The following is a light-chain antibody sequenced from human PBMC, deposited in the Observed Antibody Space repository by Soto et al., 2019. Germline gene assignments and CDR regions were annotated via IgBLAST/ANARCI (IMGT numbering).Light chain of an antibody. J-gene: IGKJ2*01. CDR3: QQRSNWPGT. CDR1: QSVSSY. V-gene: IGKV3-11*01. CDR2: DAS. Sequence: EIVFTQTPATLSLSPGERATLSCRASQSVSSYLAWYQQKPGQAPRLLIYDASSRATGIPARFSGSGSGTDFTLTISSLEPEDFAFYYCQQRSNWPGTFGQGTKLEIK.